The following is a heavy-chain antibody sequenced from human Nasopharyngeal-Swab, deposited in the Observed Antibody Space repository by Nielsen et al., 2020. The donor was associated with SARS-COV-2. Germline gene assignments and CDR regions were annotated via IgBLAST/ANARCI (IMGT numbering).Heavy chain of an antibody. CDR3: AKNSDSSGYYSGGIDRYYYYGMDV. CDR2: ISYDGSNK. D-gene: IGHD3-22*01. Sequence: GGSLRLSCAASGFTFSSYGMHWVRKAPGKGLEWVAVISYDGSNKYYADSVKGRFTISRDNSKNTLYLQMNSLRAEDTAVYYCAKNSDSSGYYSGGIDRYYYYGMDVWGQGTTVTVSS. V-gene: IGHV3-30*18. CDR1: GFTFSSYG. J-gene: IGHJ6*02.